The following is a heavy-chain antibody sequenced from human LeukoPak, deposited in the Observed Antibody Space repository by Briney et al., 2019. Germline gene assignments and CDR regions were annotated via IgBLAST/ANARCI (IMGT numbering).Heavy chain of an antibody. D-gene: IGHD3-3*01. CDR3: ARDVDFWSGYHGAFDI. V-gene: IGHV3-7*01. Sequence: PGGSLRLSCEGSGFTFSSYWMSWVRQAPGKGLEWVANIKQDGSEIYYVDSVKGRFTISRDNAKNSLYLQMNSLRAEDTAVFYCARDVDFWSGYHGAFDIWGQGTRVTVSS. J-gene: IGHJ3*02. CDR1: GFTFSSYW. CDR2: IKQDGSEI.